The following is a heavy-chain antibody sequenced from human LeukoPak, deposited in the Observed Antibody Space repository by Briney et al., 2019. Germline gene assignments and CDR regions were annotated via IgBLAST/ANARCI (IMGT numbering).Heavy chain of an antibody. D-gene: IGHD3-9*01. CDR1: GYTFTSYA. V-gene: IGHV7-4-1*02. J-gene: IGHJ6*03. Sequence: ASVKVSCKASGYTFTSYAMNWVRQAPGQGLEWMGWINTNTGNPTYAQGFTGRFVFSLDTSVSTAYLQISSLKAEDTAVYYCARGRALRYFDWLLYYYYYMDVWGKGTTVTVSS. CDR3: ARGRALRYFDWLLYYYYYMDV. CDR2: INTNTGNP.